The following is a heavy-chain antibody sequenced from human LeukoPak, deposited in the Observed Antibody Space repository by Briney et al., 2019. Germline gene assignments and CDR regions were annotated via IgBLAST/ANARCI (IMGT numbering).Heavy chain of an antibody. V-gene: IGHV1-8*02. J-gene: IGHJ5*02. Sequence: WASVKVSCTASGYTFTSYGISWVRQATGQGLEWMGWMNPNSGNTGYAQKFQGRVTMTRNTSISTAYMELSSLRSEDTAVYYCARRRRDGYWFDPWGQGTLVTVSS. CDR2: MNPNSGNT. CDR1: GYTFTSYG. CDR3: ARRRRDGYWFDP. D-gene: IGHD5-12*01.